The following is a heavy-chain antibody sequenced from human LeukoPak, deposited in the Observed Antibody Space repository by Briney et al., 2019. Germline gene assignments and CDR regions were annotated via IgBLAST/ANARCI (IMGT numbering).Heavy chain of an antibody. CDR1: GASVSSYY. D-gene: IGHD6-6*01. CDR2: IHDSGIT. V-gene: IGHV4-59*02. J-gene: IGHJ4*02. Sequence: SETLSLTCTVSGASVSSYYWNWIRQPPGKGLEWIGYIHDSGITNYNPALKSRVTASVDTSKNQFSLKLSSVTAADTAVYYCARGRAYSSSSPPLGYWGQGTLVTVSS. CDR3: ARGRAYSSSSPPLGY.